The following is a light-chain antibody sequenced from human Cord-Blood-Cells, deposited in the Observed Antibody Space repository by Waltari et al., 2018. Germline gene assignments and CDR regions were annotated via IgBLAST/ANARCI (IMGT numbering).Light chain of an antibody. CDR1: SSDVGGYNY. CDR2: DVS. J-gene: IGLJ3*02. Sequence: QSALTQPASVSGSPGQSITISCTGTSSDVGGYNYVSWYQQHPGKAPKLMIYDVSKRPSGVPDRISGSKSGNTASLTISGLQAEDEADYYCCSYAGSYNWVFGGGTKLTVL. V-gene: IGLV2-11*01. CDR3: CSYAGSYNWV.